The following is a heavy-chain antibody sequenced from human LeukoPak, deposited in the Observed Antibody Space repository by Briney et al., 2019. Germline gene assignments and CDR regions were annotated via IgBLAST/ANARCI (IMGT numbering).Heavy chain of an antibody. D-gene: IGHD5-24*01. CDR1: GFTFSSYS. Sequence: GGSLRLSCAASGFTFSSYSMNWVRQAPGKGLEWVSSISSSSSYIYYADSVKGRFTISRDNAKNSLYLQMNSLRAEDTAVYYCARAQLWLQLFDYWGQGTLVTVSS. V-gene: IGHV3-21*04. CDR3: ARAQLWLQLFDY. J-gene: IGHJ4*02. CDR2: ISSSSSYI.